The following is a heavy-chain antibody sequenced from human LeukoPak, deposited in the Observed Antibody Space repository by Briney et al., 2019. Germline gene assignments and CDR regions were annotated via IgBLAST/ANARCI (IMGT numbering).Heavy chain of an antibody. CDR3: VREVGYCASVCIKTNWFDP. V-gene: IGHV3-23*01. CDR1: GFPFANHA. CDR2: ISNGNT. Sequence: GGSLRLSCAASGFPFANHAMSWVRQPPGKGLEWVSAISNGNTYYADSVRGRFTISRDDSKNMVYLQMNSLRVEDTARYYCVREVGYCASVCIKTNWFDPWGQGTLVTVSS. D-gene: IGHD2-8*02. J-gene: IGHJ5*02.